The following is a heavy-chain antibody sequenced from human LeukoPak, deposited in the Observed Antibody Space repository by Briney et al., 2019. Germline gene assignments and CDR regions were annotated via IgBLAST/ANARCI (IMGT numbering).Heavy chain of an antibody. J-gene: IGHJ6*02. D-gene: IGHD1-1*01. Sequence: SETLSLTCTVSGGSISSGGYYWSWIRQHPGKGLEWIGYIYYSGSTYYNPSLKSRVTISVDTSKNQFSLKLSSVTAADTAVYYCAREKRSTRGYYYGMDVWGQGTTVTVSS. V-gene: IGHV4-31*03. CDR1: GGSISSGGYY. CDR2: IYYSGST. CDR3: AREKRSTRGYYYGMDV.